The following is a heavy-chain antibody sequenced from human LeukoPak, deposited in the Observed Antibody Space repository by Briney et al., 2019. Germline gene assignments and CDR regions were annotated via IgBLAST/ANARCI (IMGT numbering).Heavy chain of an antibody. V-gene: IGHV4-59*01. CDR1: GGSISSYY. Sequence: SETLSLTCTVSGGSISSYYWSWIRQPPGKGLEWIGYIYYSGSTNYNPSLKSRVTISVDTSKNQFSLKLSSVTSAATAVYYCARGDAAMVAGGGDYWGQGTLVTVSS. D-gene: IGHD5-18*01. CDR3: ARGDAAMVAGGGDY. CDR2: IYYSGST. J-gene: IGHJ4*02.